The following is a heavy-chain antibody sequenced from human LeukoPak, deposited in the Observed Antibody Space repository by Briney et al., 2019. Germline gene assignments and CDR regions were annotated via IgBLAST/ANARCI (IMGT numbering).Heavy chain of an antibody. D-gene: IGHD4-17*01. CDR1: GGSISNYY. CDR3: ARDRPMTTVTTGFDY. CDR2: IYYSGST. V-gene: IGHV4-59*12. Sequence: PSETLSLTCTVSGGSISNYYWSWIRQPPGKGLEWIGYIYYSGSTNYNPSLKSRVTMSVDTSKNQFSLKLSSVTAADTAVYYCARDRPMTTVTTGFDYWGQGTLVTVSS. J-gene: IGHJ4*02.